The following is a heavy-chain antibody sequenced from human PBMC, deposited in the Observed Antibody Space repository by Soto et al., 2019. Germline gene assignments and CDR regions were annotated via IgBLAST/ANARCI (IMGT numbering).Heavy chain of an antibody. CDR1: GLTFTDAW. Sequence: GGSLRLSCAVTGLTFTDAWMNWMRQAPGKGPEWVGRIKSKAAGGTADYAAAVKDRFTMSRDDSKNMLYLQMNSLKSADTAVYHCSSGMAAGTYWGQGTLVTVSS. CDR3: SSGMAAGTY. D-gene: IGHD6-13*01. J-gene: IGHJ4*02. V-gene: IGHV3-15*07. CDR2: IKSKAAGGTA.